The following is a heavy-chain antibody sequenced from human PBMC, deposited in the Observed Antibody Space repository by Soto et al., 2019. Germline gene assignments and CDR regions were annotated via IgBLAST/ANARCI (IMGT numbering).Heavy chain of an antibody. D-gene: IGHD3-22*01. J-gene: IGHJ5*02. CDR1: GGSISSGGYS. Sequence: PSETLSLTCAVSGGSISSGGYSWSWIRQPPGKGLEWIGYIYHSGSTYYNPSLKSRVTISVDRSKNQFSLKLSSVTAADTAVYYCARAGDYYDSSGYVNWFDPWGQGTPVTVSS. V-gene: IGHV4-30-2*01. CDR3: ARAGDYYDSSGYVNWFDP. CDR2: IYHSGST.